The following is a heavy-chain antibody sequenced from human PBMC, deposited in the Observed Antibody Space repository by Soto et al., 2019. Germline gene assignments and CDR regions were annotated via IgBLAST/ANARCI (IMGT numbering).Heavy chain of an antibody. CDR1: GGTFSSYA. V-gene: IGHV1-69*12. D-gene: IGHD2-2*01. CDR3: AREAAGGYCISTSCYLGKFDY. CDR2: IIPIFGTA. J-gene: IGHJ4*02. Sequence: QVQLVQSGAEVKKPGSSVKVSCKASGGTFSSYAISWVRQAPGQGLEWLGGIIPIFGTANYAQKFQGRVTMTADEATSTAYMELSSLRSEDTAVYYCAREAAGGYCISTSCYLGKFDYGGQGTLVTVSS.